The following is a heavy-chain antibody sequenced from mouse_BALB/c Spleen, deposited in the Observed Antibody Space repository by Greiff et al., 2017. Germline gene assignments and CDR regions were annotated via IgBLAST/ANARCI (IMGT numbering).Heavy chain of an antibody. CDR3: ARSGLRGYYAMDY. CDR2: ISYSGST. D-gene: IGHD2-4*01. V-gene: IGHV3-2*02. Sequence: EVQLVESGPGLVKPSQSLSLTCTVTGYSITSDYAWNWIRQFPGNKLEWMGYISYSGSTSYNPSLKSRISITRDTSKNQFFLQLNSVTTEDTATYYCARSGLRGYYAMDYWGQGTSVTVSS. CDR1: GYSITSDYA. J-gene: IGHJ4*01.